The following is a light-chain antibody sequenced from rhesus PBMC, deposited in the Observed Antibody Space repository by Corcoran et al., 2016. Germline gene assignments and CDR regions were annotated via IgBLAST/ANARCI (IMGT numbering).Light chain of an antibody. CDR1: QGITND. CDR3: QHYYSTPWT. V-gene: IGKV1-33*02. Sequence: DIQMTQSPSSLSASVGDRVTITCRASQGITNDLAWYQQKPGKTPKLLIYEASSLQSGIPSRLSVIGSGTDFTFTISSLQSEDFATYCCQHYYSTPWTFGQGTKVEIK. CDR2: EAS. J-gene: IGKJ1*01.